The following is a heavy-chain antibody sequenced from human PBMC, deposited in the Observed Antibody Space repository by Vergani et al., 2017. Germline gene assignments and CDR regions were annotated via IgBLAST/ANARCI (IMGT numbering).Heavy chain of an antibody. Sequence: QVQLLQSGAAVRTPGSSVTVSCKASGDTFSNYAITWVRQAPGQGLQWMGRMIPTFDSKNYAPRFQGRVTLTADASASTAYMELTSLTSEDTAVYFCARGASYFDRGCYADTWGQGTLVTVS. CDR1: GDTFSNYA. CDR2: MIPTFDSK. CDR3: ARGASYFDRGCYADT. V-gene: IGHV1-69*13. J-gene: IGHJ5*02. D-gene: IGHD3-3*01.